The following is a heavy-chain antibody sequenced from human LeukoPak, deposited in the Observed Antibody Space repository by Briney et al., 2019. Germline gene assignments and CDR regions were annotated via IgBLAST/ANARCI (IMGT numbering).Heavy chain of an antibody. Sequence: ASVKVSCKASGYTFTSYAMHWVRQAPGQRLEWMGWINAGNGNTKYSQKFQGRVTITRDTSASTAYRELSSLRSEDTAVYYCARSLVPAAILDYWGQGTLVTVSS. D-gene: IGHD2-2*02. V-gene: IGHV1-3*01. CDR3: ARSLVPAAILDY. CDR1: GYTFTSYA. J-gene: IGHJ4*02. CDR2: INAGNGNT.